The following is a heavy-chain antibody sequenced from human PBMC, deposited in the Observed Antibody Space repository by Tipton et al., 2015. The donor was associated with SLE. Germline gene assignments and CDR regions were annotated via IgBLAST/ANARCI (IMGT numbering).Heavy chain of an antibody. CDR1: GGSISSYY. CDR2: IYYSGST. J-gene: IGHJ4*02. D-gene: IGHD6-13*01. CDR3: ARGGIAALDC. V-gene: IGHV4-59*01. Sequence: LRLSCTVSGGSISSYYWSWIRQPPGKGLEWIGYIYYSGSTNYNPSLKSRVTISVDTSKNQFSLKLSSVTAADTAVYYCARGGIAALDCWGQGTLVTVSS.